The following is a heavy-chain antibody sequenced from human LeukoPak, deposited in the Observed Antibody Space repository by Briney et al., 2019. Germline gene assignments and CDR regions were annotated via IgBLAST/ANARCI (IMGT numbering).Heavy chain of an antibody. V-gene: IGHV3-74*03. J-gene: IGHJ5*02. CDR2: IKGDGSLI. CDR1: GFSFRDYW. CDR3: AKSGWLDP. Sequence: GGSLRLSCAASGFSFRDYWMSWIRQAPGKGLVWVARIKGDGSLITYADSVKGRFTISRDSAKDTLYLQMNSLRAEDTAVYYCAKSGWLDPWGQGTLVIVSS.